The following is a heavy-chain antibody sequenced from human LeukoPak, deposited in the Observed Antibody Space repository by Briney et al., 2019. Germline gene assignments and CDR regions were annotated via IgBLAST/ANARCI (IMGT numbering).Heavy chain of an antibody. D-gene: IGHD3-22*01. CDR3: AGTYYYDSSGYYPAFDY. Sequence: ASVKVSCKASGYSFTDYAMHWVRQAPGQRLEWMGWINAANGSTKYSQKFQGRVTITRDTSASRAYMELSSLRSEDTAVYYCAGTYYYDSSGYYPAFDYWSQGTLVTVSS. V-gene: IGHV1-3*01. J-gene: IGHJ4*02. CDR1: GYSFTDYA. CDR2: INAANGST.